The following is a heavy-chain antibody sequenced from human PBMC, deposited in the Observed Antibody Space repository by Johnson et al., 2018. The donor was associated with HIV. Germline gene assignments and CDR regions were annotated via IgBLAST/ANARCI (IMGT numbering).Heavy chain of an antibody. J-gene: IGHJ3*02. V-gene: IGHV3-30*14. CDR2: ISYDGSNK. Sequence: QMQLVESGGGVVQPGRSLRLSCAASGFTFSSYAMHWVRQAPGKGLEWVAVISYDGSNKYYADSVKGRFTISRDSSKNTLYLQMNSLRAEDTAIYYCASVNVGAFDIWGQGTMVTVSS. CDR3: ASVNVGAFDI. CDR1: GFTFSSYA. D-gene: IGHD2/OR15-2a*01.